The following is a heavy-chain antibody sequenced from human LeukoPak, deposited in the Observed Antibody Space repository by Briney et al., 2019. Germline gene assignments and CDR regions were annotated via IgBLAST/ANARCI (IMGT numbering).Heavy chain of an antibody. V-gene: IGHV3-21*06. D-gene: IGHD6-19*01. CDR2: VSGTSEYI. CDR1: GFSFSTYS. CDR3: ARWYSSGWYSDY. Sequence: SGGSLRLSCAVSGFSFSTYSIIWVRQAPGKGLEWVSSVSGTSEYIFYADSVRGRFTISRDNAKHTVYLQMNSLRAEDTAVYDCARWYSSGWYSDYWGQGTLVTVSS. J-gene: IGHJ4*02.